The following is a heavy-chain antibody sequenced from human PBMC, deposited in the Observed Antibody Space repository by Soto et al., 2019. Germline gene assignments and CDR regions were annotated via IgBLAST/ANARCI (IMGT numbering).Heavy chain of an antibody. Sequence: SETLSLTCTVSGGSISSSSYYWGWIRQPPGEGLEWIGSIYYSGSTYYNPCLKSRVTISVDTSKNQFSLKLSSVTAADTAVYYCARHHFRSGYFDWFDPWGQGTLVTVSS. J-gene: IGHJ5*02. V-gene: IGHV4-39*01. CDR2: IYYSGST. CDR1: GGSISSSSYY. CDR3: ARHHFRSGYFDWFDP. D-gene: IGHD3-3*01.